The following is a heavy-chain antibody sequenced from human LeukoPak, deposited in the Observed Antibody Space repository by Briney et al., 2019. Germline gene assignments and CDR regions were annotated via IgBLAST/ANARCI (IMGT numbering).Heavy chain of an antibody. Sequence: GESLKISCKGSGYNFTNSWISWVRQMPGKGLEWMGIIYLGDSDTRYSPSFQGQVTISADKSISTAYLQWSSLKASDTAMYYCARVLLSYYYGSGRVPYYYYYYMDVWGKGTTVTVSS. CDR1: GYNFTNSW. CDR3: ARVLLSYYYGSGRVPYYYYYYMDV. J-gene: IGHJ6*03. V-gene: IGHV5-51*01. CDR2: IYLGDSDT. D-gene: IGHD3-10*01.